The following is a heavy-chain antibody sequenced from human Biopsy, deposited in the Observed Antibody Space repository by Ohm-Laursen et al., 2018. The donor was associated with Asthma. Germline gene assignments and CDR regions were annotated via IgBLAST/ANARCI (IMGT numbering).Heavy chain of an antibody. CDR1: GFNFRTYA. CDR3: SRDRGESGYDFGRYDY. D-gene: IGHD5-12*01. Sequence: SLRLSCAASGFNFRTYALSWVRQAPGKGLEWVSSISSTSTYIYYADSVKGRFTISRDNAKNSLYLQMNSLRAEDTAVYYCSRDRGESGYDFGRYDYWGQGTLVTVSS. CDR2: ISSTSTYI. J-gene: IGHJ4*02. V-gene: IGHV3-21*01.